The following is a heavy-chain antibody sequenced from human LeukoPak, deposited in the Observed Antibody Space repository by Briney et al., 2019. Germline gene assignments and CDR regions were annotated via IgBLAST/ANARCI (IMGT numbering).Heavy chain of an antibody. CDR3: ARGRVTATDGFDI. D-gene: IGHD2-21*02. Sequence: ASVSVSCKASGYTFTSYFIHWVPEAPGEGLEWMGIINPTGGSTRYAQKFQGRVTKTRDTSTSTVYMELSSLRSEDTAVYYCARGRVTATDGFDIWGQGTTVIVSS. CDR1: GYTFTSYF. CDR2: INPTGGST. J-gene: IGHJ3*02. V-gene: IGHV1-46*01.